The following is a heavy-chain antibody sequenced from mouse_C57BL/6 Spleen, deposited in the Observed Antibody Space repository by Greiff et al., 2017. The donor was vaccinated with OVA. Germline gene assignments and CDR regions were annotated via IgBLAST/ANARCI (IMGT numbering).Heavy chain of an antibody. CDR2: IYPGSGNT. CDR3: ARGGQLRLPYAMDY. CDR1: GYTFTDYY. J-gene: IGHJ4*01. Sequence: VQLVESGAELVRPGASVKLSCKASGYTFTDYYINWVKQRPGQGLEWIARIYPGSGNTYYNEKFKGKATLTAEKSSSTAYMQLSSLTSEDSAVYFCARGGQLRLPYAMDYWGQGTSVTVSS. V-gene: IGHV1-76*01. D-gene: IGHD3-2*02.